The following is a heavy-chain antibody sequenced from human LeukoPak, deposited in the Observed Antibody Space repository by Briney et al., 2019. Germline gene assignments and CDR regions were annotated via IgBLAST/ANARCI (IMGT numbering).Heavy chain of an antibody. D-gene: IGHD2-15*01. CDR3: AKTPRILVVVSATVKFDS. CDR2: ITPTGSSA. V-gene: IGHV3-23*01. J-gene: IGHJ4*02. Sequence: GGSLKLSCTASGFTFSNYAMNWVRQTPGKGLEWIASITPTGSSAIYAHSVKGRFTISRDNSNNTPYLQLNSLRVEDTALYFCAKTPRILVVVSATVKFDSWGQGTLVTVST. CDR1: GFTFSNYA.